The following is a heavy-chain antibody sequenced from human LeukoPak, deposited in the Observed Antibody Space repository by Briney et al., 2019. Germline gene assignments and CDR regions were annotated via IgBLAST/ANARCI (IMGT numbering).Heavy chain of an antibody. Sequence: GGSLILSCAASGFTLSGYSMSWVRQAPGKGLEWVSSINSGSSYRYYADSLKGRVTISRDNAKNSLYLQMDSLRAEDTAVYYCGVGASSASEFDYWGQGTLVTVSS. V-gene: IGHV3-21*01. CDR1: GFTLSGYS. CDR2: INSGSSYR. D-gene: IGHD1-26*01. J-gene: IGHJ4*02. CDR3: GVGASSASEFDY.